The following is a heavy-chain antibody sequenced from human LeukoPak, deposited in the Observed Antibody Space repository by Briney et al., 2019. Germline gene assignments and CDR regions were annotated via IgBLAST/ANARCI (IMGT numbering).Heavy chain of an antibody. CDR2: IGSDNKS. V-gene: IGHV3-23*05. CDR1: GFTFSAYA. Sequence: GGSLRLSCEASGFTFSAYAMTWVRQAPGKGLEWVSSIGSDNKSHYSESVKGRFSISRDNSKNTLYLQMNSLRAEDTAVYYCASARGSNYGSLGDWGQGTLVTVSS. D-gene: IGHD5-18*01. CDR3: ASARGSNYGSLGD. J-gene: IGHJ4*02.